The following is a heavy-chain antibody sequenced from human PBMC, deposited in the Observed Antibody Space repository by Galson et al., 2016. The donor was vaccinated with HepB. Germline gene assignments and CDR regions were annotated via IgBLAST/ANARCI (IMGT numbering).Heavy chain of an antibody. CDR3: ARAGENGWASSRGPFDP. J-gene: IGHJ5*02. Sequence: SVKVSCKASGYTFTSYGVSWVRQAPGQGLEWMGWISPDNGNTNSAQKFQGRVTMTADTSTSTAYMELRSLRSDDTAVYYCARAGENGWASSRGPFDPWGQGTLVTVSS. CDR1: GYTFTSYG. D-gene: IGHD7-27*01. CDR2: ISPDNGNT. V-gene: IGHV1-18*01.